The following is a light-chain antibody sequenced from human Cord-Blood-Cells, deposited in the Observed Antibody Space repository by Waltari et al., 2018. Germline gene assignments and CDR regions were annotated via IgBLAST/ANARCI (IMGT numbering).Light chain of an antibody. CDR2: GAS. CDR3: QQYGSSPDT. V-gene: IGKV3-20*01. Sequence: DIVLTQSPGTLSLSPAERAPLSGSARQRVSSSYLAWYQQQPGQAPTLLISGASSRATGVPDRCRGSGSGTDLTLTISRLEPEDLAVYDCQQYGSSPDTFGHGTTLEIK. J-gene: IGKJ2*01. CDR1: QRVSSSY.